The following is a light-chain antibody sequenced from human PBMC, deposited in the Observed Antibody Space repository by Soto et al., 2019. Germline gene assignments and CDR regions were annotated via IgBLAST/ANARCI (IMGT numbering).Light chain of an antibody. J-gene: IGLJ1*01. CDR3: SSYTTSSTRV. Sequence: QSALTQPASVSGSPGQSIAISCTGSSSDVGIYNYVSWYQQHPGKVPKLIIYEVTNRPSGVSNRLSGSKSGNTASLTISGLQAEDEADYYCSSYTTSSTRVFGTGTKLTVL. V-gene: IGLV2-14*01. CDR2: EVT. CDR1: SSDVGIYNY.